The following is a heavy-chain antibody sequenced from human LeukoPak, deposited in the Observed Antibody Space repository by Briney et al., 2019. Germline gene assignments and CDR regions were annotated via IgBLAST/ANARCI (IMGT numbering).Heavy chain of an antibody. CDR3: ALVVVVAATPSHFDY. J-gene: IGHJ4*02. CDR1: GFTFSDYY. V-gene: IGHV3-11*01. D-gene: IGHD2-15*01. Sequence: GGSLRLSCAASGFTFSDYYMSWIRQAPGKGLEWVSYISISGSTIYYADSVKGRFIISRDNAKNSLYLQMNSLRAEDTAVYYCALVVVVAATPSHFDYWGQGTLVTVSS. CDR2: ISISGSTI.